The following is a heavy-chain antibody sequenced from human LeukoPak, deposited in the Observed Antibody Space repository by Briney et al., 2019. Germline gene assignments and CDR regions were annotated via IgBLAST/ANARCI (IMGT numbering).Heavy chain of an antibody. CDR3: AKDSRNYYFDY. Sequence: GGSLRLSCGASGFTFTIYGMHWVGQAPGKGLEWVAVISDDGNKKYYADSVKGRFTISRGNSKNTVYLQMNSLRAEDTAMYYCAKDSRNYYFDYWGQGTLVIVSS. J-gene: IGHJ4*02. V-gene: IGHV3-30*18. CDR1: GFTFTIYG. CDR2: ISDDGNKK.